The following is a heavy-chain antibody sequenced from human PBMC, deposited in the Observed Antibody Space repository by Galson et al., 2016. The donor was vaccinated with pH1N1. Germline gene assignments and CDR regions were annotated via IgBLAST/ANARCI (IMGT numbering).Heavy chain of an antibody. CDR2: ISNDGNSK. D-gene: IGHD5-12*01. V-gene: IGHV3-30*04. CDR3: ARAVFYDVDLVAYYFDY. CDR1: GLSFSSDA. Sequence: SLRLSCAASGLSFSSDAVHWVRQAPGKGLEWVAVISNDGNSKYYADSVKGRFTISRDNSNSTLYLQMNSLRAEDTAVYFCARAVFYDVDLVAYYFDYWGQGTLVTVSS. J-gene: IGHJ4*02.